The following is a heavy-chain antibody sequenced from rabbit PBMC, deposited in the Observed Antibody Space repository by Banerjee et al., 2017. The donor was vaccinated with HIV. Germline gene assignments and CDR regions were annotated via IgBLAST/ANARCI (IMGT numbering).Heavy chain of an antibody. Sequence: QEQLEESGGGLVQPGGSLTLSCKASGFDFSNYYMSWVRQAPGKGLEWIACINTISGDTVYATWAKGRFTISKASWTTVTLQMTSLTAADTASYFCARDLAGVIGWNFNLWGQGTLVTVS. D-gene: IGHD4-1*01. J-gene: IGHJ4*01. CDR3: ARDLAGVIGWNFNL. CDR1: GFDFSNYYM. V-gene: IGHV1S45*01. CDR2: INTISGDT.